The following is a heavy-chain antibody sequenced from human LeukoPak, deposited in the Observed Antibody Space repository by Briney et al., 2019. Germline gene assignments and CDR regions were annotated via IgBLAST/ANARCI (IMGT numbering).Heavy chain of an antibody. Sequence: GGSLRLSCSASGFTFSSYAMHWVRQAPGKGLEWVSSISSSSSYIYYADSVKGRFTISRDNAKNSLYLQMNSLRAEDTAVYYCARGGSGSYRSHYYYGMDVWGQGTTVTVSS. CDR2: ISSSSSYI. CDR3: ARGGSGSYRSHYYYGMDV. V-gene: IGHV3-21*01. D-gene: IGHD3-10*01. J-gene: IGHJ6*02. CDR1: GFTFSSYA.